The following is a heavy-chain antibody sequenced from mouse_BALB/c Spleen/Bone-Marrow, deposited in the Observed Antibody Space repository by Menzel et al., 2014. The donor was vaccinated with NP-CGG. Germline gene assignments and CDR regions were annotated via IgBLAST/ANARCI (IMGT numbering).Heavy chain of an antibody. Sequence: QVHLQQSGAELARPGTSVKLSCKASGYTFTSYWMQWVKQRPGQGLEWIGAIYPGDGDTRYTQRFKGKATLTADKSSSTAYMQFSSLASEDSAVYYCARTYGNYGGVDYWGQGTSVTVSS. CDR2: IYPGDGDT. D-gene: IGHD2-1*01. V-gene: IGHV1-87*01. CDR1: GYTFTSYW. J-gene: IGHJ4*01. CDR3: ARTYGNYGGVDY.